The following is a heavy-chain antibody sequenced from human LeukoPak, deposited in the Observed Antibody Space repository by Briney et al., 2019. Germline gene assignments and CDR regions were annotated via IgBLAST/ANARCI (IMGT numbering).Heavy chain of an antibody. Sequence: ASVKVSCKTSGYTFTSYYMHWVRQAPGQGLEWMGIINPSGGSTSYAQKFQGRVTMTRDTSTSTVYMELSSLRSEDTAVYYCARDGLGSSSWSDFDYWGQGTLVTVSS. CDR3: ARDGLGSSSWSDFDY. CDR2: INPSGGST. CDR1: GYTFTSYY. V-gene: IGHV1-46*01. J-gene: IGHJ4*02. D-gene: IGHD6-13*01.